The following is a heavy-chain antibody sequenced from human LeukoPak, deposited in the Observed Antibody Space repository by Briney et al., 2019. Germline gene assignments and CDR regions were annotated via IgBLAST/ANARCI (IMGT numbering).Heavy chain of an antibody. J-gene: IGHJ4*01. CDR2: ISYDGSNK. V-gene: IGHV3-30*07. Sequence: XYAXHWVRQAPGXGLXWVAVISYDGSNKXYAXSVKGRFTISRXXSKXTLYLQMKSLRAEDTAVYYXXXXXXXXXXVXDDYXXXXXXVTVS. CDR1: XYA. CDR3: XXXXXXXXXVXDDY.